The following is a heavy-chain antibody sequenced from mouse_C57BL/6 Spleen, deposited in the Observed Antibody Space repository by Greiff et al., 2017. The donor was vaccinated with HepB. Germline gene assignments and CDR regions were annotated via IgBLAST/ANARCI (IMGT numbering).Heavy chain of an antibody. V-gene: IGHV5-9*01. J-gene: IGHJ4*01. Sequence: EVKLMESGGGLVKPGGSLKLSCAASGFTFSSYTMSWVRQTPEKRLEWVATISGGGGNTYYPDSVKGRFTISRDNAKNTLYLQMSSLRSEDTALYYWARHGIYYDYDGYAKDYWGQGTSGTGPS. CDR3: ARHGIYYDYDGYAKDY. D-gene: IGHD2-4*01. CDR1: GFTFSSYT. CDR2: ISGGGGNT.